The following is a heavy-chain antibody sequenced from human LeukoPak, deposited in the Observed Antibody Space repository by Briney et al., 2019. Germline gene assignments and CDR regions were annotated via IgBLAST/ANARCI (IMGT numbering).Heavy chain of an antibody. CDR1: GGSLSSSSYY. D-gene: IGHD2-15*01. CDR2: IYYSGST. CDR3: ARGYCSGGSCYSCCYYNYMDV. J-gene: IGHJ6*03. Sequence: PSETLSLTCTVSGGSLSSSSYYWGWLRQPPGKGLEWIGSIYYSGSTYDNPALMSRVTISVQKSKNKSYLQLSTVTTADTAVYYCARGYCSGGSCYSCCYYNYMDVWGKGTMVTVSS. V-gene: IGHV4-39*07.